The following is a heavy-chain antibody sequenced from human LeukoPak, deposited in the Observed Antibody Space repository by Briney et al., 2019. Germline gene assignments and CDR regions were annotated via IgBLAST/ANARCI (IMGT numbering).Heavy chain of an antibody. D-gene: IGHD3-22*01. V-gene: IGHV3-20*04. CDR2: INWNGGST. J-gene: IGHJ3*02. CDR1: GFTFDDYG. CDR3: ARGVDDCSGYDAFDI. Sequence: GGSLRLSCAASGFTFDDYGMSWVRQAPGKGLEWVSGINWNGGSTGYADSVKGRFTISRDNAKNSLYLQMNSLRAEDTALYYRARGVDDCSGYDAFDIWGQGTMVTVSS.